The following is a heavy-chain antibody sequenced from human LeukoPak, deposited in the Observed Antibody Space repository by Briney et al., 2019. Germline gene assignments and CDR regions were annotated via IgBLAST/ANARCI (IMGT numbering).Heavy chain of an antibody. J-gene: IGHJ4*02. CDR1: GGSINNYS. CDR2: INYNGST. CDR3: ARSVIMWFGELLYLDN. D-gene: IGHD3-10*01. Sequence: PSETLSLTCTVSGGSINNYSWSWIRQPPGRGLEWIGYINYNGSTNYNPSLKSRVTISVDTSKNQFSLKLSSVAAADTAVYYCARSVIMWFGELLYLDNWGQGTLVTVS. V-gene: IGHV4-59*01.